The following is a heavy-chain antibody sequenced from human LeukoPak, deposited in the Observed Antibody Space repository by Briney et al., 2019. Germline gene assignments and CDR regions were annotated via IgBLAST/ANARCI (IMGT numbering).Heavy chain of an antibody. Sequence: PGGSLRLSCAASGFTFSSYWMSWVRQAPGKGLEWVANIKQDGSEKYYVDSVKGRFTISRDNAKNSLYLQMNSLRAEDTAVYYCARTSLWFGVFDYYFDYWGQGTLVTVSS. CDR3: ARTSLWFGVFDYYFDY. D-gene: IGHD3-10*01. CDR2: IKQDGSEK. J-gene: IGHJ4*02. V-gene: IGHV3-7*01. CDR1: GFTFSSYW.